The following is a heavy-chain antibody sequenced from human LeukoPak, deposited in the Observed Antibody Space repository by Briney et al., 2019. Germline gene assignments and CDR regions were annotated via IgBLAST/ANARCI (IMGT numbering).Heavy chain of an antibody. CDR2: TSYDGSNK. CDR3: AREEQYYFDY. Sequence: GGSLRLSCAASGFTFSSYAMHWVRQAPGKGLEWVPVTSYDGSNKYYADSVKGRFTISRDNSKNTLYLQMNSLRAEDTAVYYCAREEQYYFDYWGQGTLVTVSS. CDR1: GFTFSSYA. D-gene: IGHD6-19*01. J-gene: IGHJ4*02. V-gene: IGHV3-30*01.